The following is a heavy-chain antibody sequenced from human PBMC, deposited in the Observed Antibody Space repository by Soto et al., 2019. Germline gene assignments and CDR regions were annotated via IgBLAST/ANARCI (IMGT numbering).Heavy chain of an antibody. CDR3: ARAPGKYDFWSPYGMDV. Sequence: SVNVACKSSGGTFSSCPINWVRQGTGQGLEWMGGIIPLAGTANYAQKFQGRVTITADKSTSTAYMELSSLRSEDTAVYYCARAPGKYDFWSPYGMDVWGQGTTVTVSS. D-gene: IGHD3-3*01. V-gene: IGHV1-69*06. CDR2: IIPLAGTA. J-gene: IGHJ6*02. CDR1: GGTFSSCP.